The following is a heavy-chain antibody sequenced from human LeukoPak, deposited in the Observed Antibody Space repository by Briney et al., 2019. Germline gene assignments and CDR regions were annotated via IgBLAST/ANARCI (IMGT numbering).Heavy chain of an antibody. J-gene: IGHJ5*02. CDR1: GYTFTSYD. V-gene: IGHV1-8*03. CDR3: ARGRPAIIAARRGRWFDP. D-gene: IGHD6-6*01. CDR2: MNPNSGNT. Sequence: GASVKVSCKASGYTFTSYDINWVRQATGQGLEWMGWMNPNSGNTGYAQKFQGRGTITRNTSISTAYMELSSLRSEDTAVYYCARGRPAIIAARRGRWFDPWGQGTLVTVSS.